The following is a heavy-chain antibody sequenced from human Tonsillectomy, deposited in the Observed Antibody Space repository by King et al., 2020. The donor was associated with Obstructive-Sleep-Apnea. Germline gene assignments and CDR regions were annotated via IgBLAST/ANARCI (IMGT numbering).Heavy chain of an antibody. Sequence: QLVQSGAEVKKPGSSVKVSCKASGGTFSSYAISWVRQAPGQGLEWMGGIIPIRGIANYAQKFQGRVTITADKTTSTAYMELSSLRSEDTAVYYCARDAVLSYGPGSYYPAYFDYWGQGTLVTVSS. D-gene: IGHD3-10*01. CDR1: GGTFSSYA. CDR2: IIPIRGIA. CDR3: ARDAVLSYGPGSYYPAYFDY. J-gene: IGHJ4*02. V-gene: IGHV1-69*10.